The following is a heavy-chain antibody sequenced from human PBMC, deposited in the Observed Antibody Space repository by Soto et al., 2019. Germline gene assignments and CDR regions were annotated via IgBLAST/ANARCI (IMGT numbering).Heavy chain of an antibody. J-gene: IGHJ5*02. CDR1: GASISNHY. CDR2: VSNTGIT. D-gene: IGHD4-17*01. CDR3: ARHSDYGSNSGWPDP. V-gene: IGHV4-59*08. Sequence: SEPLSLPGTGSGASISNHYWSVIRRSGGKGLEVIVYVSNTGITSYSRSIQGRCTISRAYSKNTLFLQMNSLRAEDTALYYCARHSDYGSNSGWPDPWGQGTLVTAPQ.